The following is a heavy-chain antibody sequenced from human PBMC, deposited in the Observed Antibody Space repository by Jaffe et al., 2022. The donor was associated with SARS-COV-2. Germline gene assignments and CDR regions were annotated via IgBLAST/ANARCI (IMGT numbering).Heavy chain of an antibody. CDR2: IYWDDDK. V-gene: IGHV2-5*02. CDR3: AQRRIRDCAGDCTDFGY. J-gene: IGHJ4*02. CDR1: GFSLSTSGMG. Sequence: QITLKESGPTLVKPTQTLTLTCTFSGFSLSTSGMGVGWIRQPPGKALEWLALIYWDDDKHYSPSLKSRLTITKDASKNQVVLTLTNMDPVDTATYYCAQRRIRDCAGDCTDFGYWGQGTLVTVSS. D-gene: IGHD2-21*02.